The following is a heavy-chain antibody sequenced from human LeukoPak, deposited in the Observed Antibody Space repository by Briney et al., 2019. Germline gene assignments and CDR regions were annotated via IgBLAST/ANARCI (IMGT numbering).Heavy chain of an antibody. D-gene: IGHD3-10*01. V-gene: IGHV3-30*02. Sequence: SGGSLRLSCAASGFTFSYYGMHWVRQAPGKGLEWVAFIRYDGNDKFYADSVKGRFAISRDTSRNTLYLQMNSLRAEDTAVYYCAKAGIGWFGELSGFDYWGQGTLVTVSS. CDR3: AKAGIGWFGELSGFDY. CDR2: IRYDGNDK. J-gene: IGHJ4*02. CDR1: GFTFSYYG.